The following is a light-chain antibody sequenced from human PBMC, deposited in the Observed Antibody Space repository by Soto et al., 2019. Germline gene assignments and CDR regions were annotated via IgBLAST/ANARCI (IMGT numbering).Light chain of an antibody. CDR1: QNLSRYF. CDR3: QQHDSLPIT. CDR2: GAS. J-gene: IGKJ5*01. V-gene: IGKV3-20*01. Sequence: EIVLTQSPGTLSLSPGDRASLSCRASQNLSRYFLAWYQHKPGQAPRLLISGASRRATGIPARFSGAGPGTDFTLTISRLEPEDFALYYCQQHDSLPITFGQGTRLEVK.